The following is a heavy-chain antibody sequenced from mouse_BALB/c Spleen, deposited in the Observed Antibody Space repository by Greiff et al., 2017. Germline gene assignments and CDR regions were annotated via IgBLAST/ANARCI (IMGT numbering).Heavy chain of an antibody. CDR2: IWTGGGT. V-gene: IGHV2-9-2*01. J-gene: IGHJ3*01. CDR1: GFSLTSYD. Sequence: VKLMESGPGLVAPSQSLSITCTVSGFSLTSYDISWIRQPPGKGLEWLGVIWTGGGTNYNSAFMSRLSISKDNSKSQVFLKMNSLQTDDTAIYYCVRGAGSAYWGQGTLVTVSA. CDR3: VRGAGSAY. D-gene: IGHD3-3*01.